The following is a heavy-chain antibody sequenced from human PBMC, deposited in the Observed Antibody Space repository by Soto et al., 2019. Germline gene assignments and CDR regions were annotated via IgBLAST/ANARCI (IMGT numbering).Heavy chain of an antibody. CDR3: ARGPWALLQYFQH. J-gene: IGHJ1*01. CDR2: IWYDGSNK. CDR1: GFTFSTYG. V-gene: IGHV3-33*01. Sequence: GGSLRLSCAASGFTFSTYGMHWVRQAPGKGLEWVAGIWYDGSNKNYADSVKGRFTISRDNSKKTLYLQMNSLRAEDMAVYYCARGPWALLQYFQHWGQGTLVTVSS. D-gene: IGHD3-10*01.